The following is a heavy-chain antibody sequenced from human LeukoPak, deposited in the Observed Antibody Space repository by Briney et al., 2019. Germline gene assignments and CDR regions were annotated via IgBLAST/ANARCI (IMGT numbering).Heavy chain of an antibody. V-gene: IGHV3-23*01. D-gene: IGHD4-17*01. CDR2: ISGSGGST. CDR3: AKDYGDYPPFDY. J-gene: IGHJ4*02. Sequence: GGSLRLSRAASGFTFSSYAMSWVRQAPGKGLEWVSAISGSGGSTYYADSVKGRFTISRDNSKNTLYLQMNSLRAKDTAVYYCAKDYGDYPPFDYWGQGTLVTVSS. CDR1: GFTFSSYA.